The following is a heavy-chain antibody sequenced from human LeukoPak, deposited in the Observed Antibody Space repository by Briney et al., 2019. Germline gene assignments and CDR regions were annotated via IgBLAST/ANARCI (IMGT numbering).Heavy chain of an antibody. CDR1: GESFSGYY. CDR2: IYSGGST. J-gene: IGHJ4*02. Sequence: ETLSLTCSVYGESFSGYYWSWIRQPPGKGLEWVSVIYSGGSTFYADSVKGRFTISRDNSKNTLYLQMNSLRAEDTAVHYCARGGVYSSGWYGYFDYWGQGTLVSVSS. CDR3: ARGGVYSSGWYGYFDY. D-gene: IGHD6-19*01. V-gene: IGHV3-53*01.